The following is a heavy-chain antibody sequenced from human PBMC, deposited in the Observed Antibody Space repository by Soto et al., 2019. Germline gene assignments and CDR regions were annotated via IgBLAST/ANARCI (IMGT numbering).Heavy chain of an antibody. CDR2: INHSGST. V-gene: IGHV4-34*01. D-gene: IGHD3-22*01. CDR1: GGSFSGYY. J-gene: IGHJ3*02. Sequence: SETLALNWAVYGGSFSGYYWSWIRQPPGEGLEWIGEINHSGSTNYNPSLKSRVTISVDTSKNQFSLKLSSVTAADTAVYYCARKAYYYDSSGYYYVAFDIWGQGTMVTVS. CDR3: ARKAYYYDSSGYYYVAFDI.